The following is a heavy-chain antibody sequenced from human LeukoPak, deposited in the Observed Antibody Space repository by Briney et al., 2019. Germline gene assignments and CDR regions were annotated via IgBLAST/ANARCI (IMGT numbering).Heavy chain of an antibody. CDR2: INPNSGGT. CDR1: GYTFTGYY. CDR3: AREYTMVRGVIDWFDP. D-gene: IGHD3-10*01. J-gene: IGHJ5*02. Sequence: EASVKVSCKASGYTFTGYYMHWVRQAPGQGLEWMGWINPNSGGTNYAQKFQGRVTMTRDTSISTAYMELSRLRSDDTAVYYCAREYTMVRGVIDWFDPWGQGTLVTVSS. V-gene: IGHV1-2*02.